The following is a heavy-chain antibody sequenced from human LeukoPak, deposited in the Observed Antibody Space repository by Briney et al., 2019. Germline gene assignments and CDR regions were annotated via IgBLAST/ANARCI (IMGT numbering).Heavy chain of an antibody. J-gene: IGHJ5*02. CDR3: ARERGPTKDYYDAPGGWFDP. D-gene: IGHD3-22*01. Sequence: PSETLSLTCTVSGGSISSSSYYWSWIRQPPGKGLEWIGYIYYSGSTNYNPSLKSRVTISVDTSKNQFSLKLSSVTAADTAVYYCARERGPTKDYYDAPGGWFDPWGQGTLVTVSS. CDR2: IYYSGST. CDR1: GGSISSSSYY. V-gene: IGHV4-61*01.